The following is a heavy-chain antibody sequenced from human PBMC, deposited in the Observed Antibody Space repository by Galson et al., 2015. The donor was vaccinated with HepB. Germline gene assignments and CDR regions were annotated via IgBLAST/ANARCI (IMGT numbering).Heavy chain of an antibody. V-gene: IGHV6-1*01. D-gene: IGHD7-27*01. CDR3: ARSQLGIDY. CDR1: SDG. Sequence: SDGISWVRQAPGQGLEWMGWISAYSGKTNYAVSVKSRITINPDTSKNQFSLQLNSVTPEDTAVYYCARSQLGIDYWGQGTLVTVSS. CDR2: ISAYSGKT. J-gene: IGHJ4*02.